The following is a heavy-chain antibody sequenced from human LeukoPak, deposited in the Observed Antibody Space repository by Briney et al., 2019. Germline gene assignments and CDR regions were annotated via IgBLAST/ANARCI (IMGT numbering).Heavy chain of an antibody. Sequence: PSETLSLTCAVYGGSFSGYYWSWIRQPPGKGLEWIGEINHSGSTNYNPSLKSRVTISVDTSKNQFSLKLSSVTAADTAVYYCARVGDGYNQPFDYWGQGTLVTVSS. CDR2: INHSGST. CDR3: ARVGDGYNQPFDY. V-gene: IGHV4-34*01. J-gene: IGHJ4*02. D-gene: IGHD5-24*01. CDR1: GGSFSGYY.